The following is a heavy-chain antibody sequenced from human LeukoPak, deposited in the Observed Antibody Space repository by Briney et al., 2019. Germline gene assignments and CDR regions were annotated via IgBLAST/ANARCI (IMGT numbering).Heavy chain of an antibody. Sequence: GGSLRLSCAASGFTFSSYSMNWVRQAPGKGLEWVSSISSRSSYIYYADSVKGRFTISRDNAKNSLYLQMNSLRAEDTAVYYCARSKASWYFDLWGRGTLVTVSS. CDR3: ARSKASWYFDL. CDR2: ISSRSSYI. CDR1: GFTFSSYS. J-gene: IGHJ2*01. V-gene: IGHV3-21*01.